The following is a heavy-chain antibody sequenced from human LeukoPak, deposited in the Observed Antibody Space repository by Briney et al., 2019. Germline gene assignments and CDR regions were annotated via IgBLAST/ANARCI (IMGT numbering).Heavy chain of an antibody. J-gene: IGHJ4*02. D-gene: IGHD3-3*01. Sequence: GGSLRLSCAASGFTFSSYAMHWVRQAPGKGLEWVAVISYDGSNKYYADSVKGRFTISRDNSENTLYLQMNSLRAEDTAVYYCARDLMRSDFWSGYGDYWGQGTLVTVSS. CDR3: ARDLMRSDFWSGYGDY. CDR2: ISYDGSNK. CDR1: GFTFSSYA. V-gene: IGHV3-30*01.